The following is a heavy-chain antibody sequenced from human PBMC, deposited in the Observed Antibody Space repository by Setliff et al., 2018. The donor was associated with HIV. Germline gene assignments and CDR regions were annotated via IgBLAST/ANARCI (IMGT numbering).Heavy chain of an antibody. CDR3: ARARGSLGYINTFDL. V-gene: IGHV4-61*09. D-gene: IGHD3-16*01. J-gene: IGHJ4*02. CDR2: IYASDYT. Sequence: SETLSLTCTVSGASIKSKSDYWSWIRQPAGKGLEWTGHIYASDYTNYKPSLESRVTISIDTSKNQFSLNLNSVTAADTAVYYCARARGSLGYINTFDLWGQGSLVTVS. CDR1: GASIKSKSDY.